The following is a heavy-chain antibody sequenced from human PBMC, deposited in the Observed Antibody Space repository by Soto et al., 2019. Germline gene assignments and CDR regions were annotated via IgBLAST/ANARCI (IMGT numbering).Heavy chain of an antibody. CDR3: ARASYDFWSGYYYYYYGMDV. Sequence: SETLSLTCTVSGGSISSGGYYWSWIRQHPGKGLEWIGYIYYSGSTYYNPSLKSRVTISVDTSKNQFSLKLSSVTAADTAVYYCARASYDFWSGYYYYYYGMDVWGQGTTVTVSS. CDR2: IYYSGST. J-gene: IGHJ6*02. D-gene: IGHD3-3*01. V-gene: IGHV4-31*03. CDR1: GGSISSGGYY.